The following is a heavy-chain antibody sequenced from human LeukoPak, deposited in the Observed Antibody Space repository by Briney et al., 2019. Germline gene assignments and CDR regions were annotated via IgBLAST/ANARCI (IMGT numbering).Heavy chain of an antibody. CDR3: ARDPHYHDRSGSFV. Sequence: SQTLSLTYTVSGGSTSSGDYFWSWIRQPPGKGLEWIGYIYYSGSAYYNPSLWSRVTISVDTSKNQFSLRLSPVTAADTAVYYCARDPHYHDRSGSFVWGQGTMVTVSS. D-gene: IGHD3-22*01. CDR1: GGSTSSGDYF. J-gene: IGHJ3*01. V-gene: IGHV4-30-4*08. CDR2: IYYSGSA.